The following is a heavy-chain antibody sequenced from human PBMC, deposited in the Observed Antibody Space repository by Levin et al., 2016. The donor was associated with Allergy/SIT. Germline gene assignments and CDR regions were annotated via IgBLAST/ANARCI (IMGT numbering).Heavy chain of an antibody. Sequence: GESLKISCKGSGYSFTSYWIGWVRQMPGKGLEWMGIIYPGDSDTRYSPSFQGQVTISADKSISTAYLQWSSLKASDTAMYYCARLPDPVVLEENWFDPWGQGTLVTVSS. V-gene: IGHV5-51*01. CDR2: IYPGDSDT. CDR1: GYSFTSYW. J-gene: IGHJ5*02. CDR3: ARLPDPVVLEENWFDP. D-gene: IGHD2-15*01.